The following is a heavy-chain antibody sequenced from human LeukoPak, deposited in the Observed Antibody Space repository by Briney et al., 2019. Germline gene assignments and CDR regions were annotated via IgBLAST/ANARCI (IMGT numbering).Heavy chain of an antibody. J-gene: IGHJ4*02. CDR2: INPNSGGT. CDR3: ARDRDYYDSSGYIDY. D-gene: IGHD3-22*01. Sequence: GASVKVSCKASGYTFTGYYMHWVRQAPGQGLEWMGWINPNSGGTNYAQKFQGRVTMTRDMSISTAYMELSRLRSDDTAVYYCARDRDYYDSSGYIDYWGQGTLVTVSS. V-gene: IGHV1-2*02. CDR1: GYTFTGYY.